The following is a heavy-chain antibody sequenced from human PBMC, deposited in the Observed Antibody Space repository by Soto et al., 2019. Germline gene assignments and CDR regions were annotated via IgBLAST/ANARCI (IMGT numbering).Heavy chain of an antibody. J-gene: IGHJ6*03. Sequence: EVQLVESGGGLVQPGGSLRLSCAASGFTFSNYAMDWVRQAPGKVLEYVSGISSNGVGTYYANSVKDRFNISRDNSKNTLYLQMGSLRAEDMAVYYCARREQSDYYYMDGWGKGTSVTVSS. V-gene: IGHV3-64*01. D-gene: IGHD6-19*01. CDR3: ARREQSDYYYMDG. CDR1: GFTFSNYA. CDR2: ISSNGVGT.